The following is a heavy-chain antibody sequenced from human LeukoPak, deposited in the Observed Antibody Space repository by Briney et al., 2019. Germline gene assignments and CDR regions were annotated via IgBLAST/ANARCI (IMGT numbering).Heavy chain of an antibody. V-gene: IGHV1-69*01. CDR2: IIPIFGTA. Sequence: SVKVSCKASGGTFSSYAISWVRQAPGQGLEWMGGIIPIFGTANYAQKFQGRVTITADESTSTAYTELSSLRSEDTAVYYCARVIETAAVAGEFPFDYWGQGTLVTVSS. J-gene: IGHJ4*02. CDR3: ARVIETAAVAGEFPFDY. D-gene: IGHD6-19*01. CDR1: GGTFSSYA.